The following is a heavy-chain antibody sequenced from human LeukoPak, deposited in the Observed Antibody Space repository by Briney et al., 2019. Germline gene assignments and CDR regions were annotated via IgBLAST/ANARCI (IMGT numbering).Heavy chain of an antibody. V-gene: IGHV5-51*01. CDR3: ARRRDLYSGSYYPFDY. Sequence: GESLKISCEGSGYTFTSYWIAWVRQMPGKGLEWMGIIYPGDSDARYSPSFQGQVTISADKSISTAYLQWSSLKASDTAMYYCARRRDLYSGSYYPFDYWGQGTLVTVSS. CDR1: GYTFTSYW. D-gene: IGHD1-26*01. CDR2: IYPGDSDA. J-gene: IGHJ4*02.